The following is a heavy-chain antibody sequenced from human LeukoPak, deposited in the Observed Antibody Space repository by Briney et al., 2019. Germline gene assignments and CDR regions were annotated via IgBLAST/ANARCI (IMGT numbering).Heavy chain of an antibody. CDR1: GFTFSSYW. CDR3: ARDVRWLRFVFDH. J-gene: IGHJ4*02. D-gene: IGHD5-12*01. Sequence: GGSLRLSCAASGFTFSSYWMHWVRQAPGKGLVWVSRINSDGSSTSYADSVKGRFTISRDNAKNSLYLQMNSLRDEDTAVYYCARDVRWLRFVFDHWGQGIPVTVSS. V-gene: IGHV3-74*01. CDR2: INSDGSST.